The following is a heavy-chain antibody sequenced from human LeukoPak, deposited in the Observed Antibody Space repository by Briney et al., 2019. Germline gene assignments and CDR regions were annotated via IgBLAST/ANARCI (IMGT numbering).Heavy chain of an antibody. D-gene: IGHD3-10*01. CDR3: ARGFYYTGMDV. J-gene: IGHJ6*02. V-gene: IGHV6-1*01. CDR2: TYYRSKWYN. Sequence: SQTLSLTCAISGDSVSSNSAAWNWIRQSSSRGLEWLGRTYYRSKWYNDYAVSLKSRITINPDTSKNQFSLHLNSVTPEDTAVYYCARGFYYTGMDVWGQGTTVTVSS. CDR1: GDSVSSNSAA.